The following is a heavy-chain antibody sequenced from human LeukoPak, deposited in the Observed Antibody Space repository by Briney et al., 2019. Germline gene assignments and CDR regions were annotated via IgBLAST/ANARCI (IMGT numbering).Heavy chain of an antibody. CDR1: GYTFTGYY. V-gene: IGHV1-2*02. CDR2: INPNSGGT. J-gene: IGHJ3*02. D-gene: IGHD2-2*02. CDR3: ARLGYCSSTSCDIGAFDI. Sequence: ASVKVSCKASGYTFTGYYMHWVRQAPGQGLEWMGWINPNSGGTNYAQKFQGRVTMTRDTSISTAYMELSRLRSDDTAVYYRARLGYCSSTSCDIGAFDIWGQGTMVTVSS.